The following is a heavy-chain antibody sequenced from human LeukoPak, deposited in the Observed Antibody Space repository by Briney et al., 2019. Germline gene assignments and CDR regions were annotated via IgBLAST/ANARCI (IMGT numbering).Heavy chain of an antibody. Sequence: ASVKVSCKASGYTFTSYDINWVRQVPGQGLGWMGWMNPNSVNTGYAQKFQGRVTMTRNTSISTAYMELSSLRSEDTAVYYCARGRKDIVVVVAARRRNNWFDPWGQGTLVTVSS. CDR3: ARGRKDIVVVVAARRRNNWFDP. CDR1: GYTFTSYD. D-gene: IGHD2-15*01. V-gene: IGHV1-8*01. J-gene: IGHJ5*02. CDR2: MNPNSVNT.